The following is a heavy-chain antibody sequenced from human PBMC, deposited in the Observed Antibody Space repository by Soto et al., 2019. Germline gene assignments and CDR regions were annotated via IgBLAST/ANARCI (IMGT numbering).Heavy chain of an antibody. Sequence: PSETLSLTCTVSCGSISSYYWSWIRQPPGKGLDWIGYIYYSGSTNYNPSLKSRVTISVDTSKNQFSLKLSSVTAADTAVYYCARLEYSSGWYRFGYWGQGTLVTVSS. CDR1: CGSISSYY. D-gene: IGHD6-19*01. V-gene: IGHV4-59*01. CDR2: IYYSGST. CDR3: ARLEYSSGWYRFGY. J-gene: IGHJ4*02.